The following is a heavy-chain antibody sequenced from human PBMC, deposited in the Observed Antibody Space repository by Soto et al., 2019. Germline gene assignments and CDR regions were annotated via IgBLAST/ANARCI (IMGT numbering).Heavy chain of an antibody. D-gene: IGHD1-1*01. CDR3: ARSRNLIRGPFDP. Sequence: PSGTLSLTCTVSSGSMSAYYWNWIRQSPGRGLDWIGYISYSGNTNYNPSLMSRVTILVDMSKNQFSLKLNSVTAADTAVYYCARSRNLIRGPFDPWGQGTLVTVSS. CDR1: SGSMSAYY. V-gene: IGHV4-59*01. J-gene: IGHJ5*02. CDR2: ISYSGNT.